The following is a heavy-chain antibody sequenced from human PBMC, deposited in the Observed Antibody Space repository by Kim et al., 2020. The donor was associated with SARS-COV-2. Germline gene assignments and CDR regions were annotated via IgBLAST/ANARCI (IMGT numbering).Heavy chain of an antibody. CDR2: ISSSSSYI. V-gene: IGHV3-21*01. CDR1: GFTFSSYS. D-gene: IGHD6-19*01. Sequence: GGSLRLFCAASGFTFSSYSMNWVRQAPGKGLEWVSSISSSSSYIYYADSVKGRFTISRDNAKNSLYLQMNSLRAEDTAVYYCARGGSDYETFIAVAAYYFDYWGQGTLVTVSS. J-gene: IGHJ4*02. CDR3: ARGGSDYETFIAVAAYYFDY.